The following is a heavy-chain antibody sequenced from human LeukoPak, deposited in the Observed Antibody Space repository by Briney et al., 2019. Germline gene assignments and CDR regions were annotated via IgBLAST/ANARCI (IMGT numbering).Heavy chain of an antibody. CDR2: ISSDGGRT. Sequence: GGSLRLSCSASGFTFSSFAVFWVRQAPGKGLEYVSGISSDGGRTNCADSVKARFTISRDNSKVTLYLQMTSLRPEDTAIYYCVKDPSGNYFYFDYWGQGTLVTVSS. CDR3: VKDPSGNYFYFDY. J-gene: IGHJ4*02. CDR1: GFTFSSFA. V-gene: IGHV3-64D*09. D-gene: IGHD1-26*01.